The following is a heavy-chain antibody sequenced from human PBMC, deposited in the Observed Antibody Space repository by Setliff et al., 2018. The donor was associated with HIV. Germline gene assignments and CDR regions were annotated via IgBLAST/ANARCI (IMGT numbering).Heavy chain of an antibody. D-gene: IGHD2-2*01. CDR3: ATSSRIYYHSYMDV. V-gene: IGHV1-18*01. CDR1: GYTFTSYG. J-gene: IGHJ6*03. Sequence: ASVKVSCKASGYTFTSYGISWVRQAPGQGLEWMGWISAYNGNTNYAQKLQGRVTMTTDTSTSTAYMELRSLRSDDTAVYYCATSSRIYYHSYMDVWGKGTTVTAP. CDR2: ISAYNGNT.